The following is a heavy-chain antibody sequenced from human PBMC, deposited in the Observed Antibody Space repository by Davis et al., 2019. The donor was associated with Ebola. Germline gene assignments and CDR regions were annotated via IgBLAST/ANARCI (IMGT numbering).Heavy chain of an antibody. J-gene: IGHJ4*02. CDR3: AKDGGYSYWTD. Sequence: ASVKVSCKASGYDFSSDGISWIRQAPGQGLQWLGWINIFNGNTNYAQNLEGRLTVTRDTSTSTAYMELRNLRSDDTAVYFCAKDGGYSYWTDWGQGTLVTVSS. D-gene: IGHD5-18*01. V-gene: IGHV1-18*04. CDR1: GYDFSSDG. CDR2: INIFNGNT.